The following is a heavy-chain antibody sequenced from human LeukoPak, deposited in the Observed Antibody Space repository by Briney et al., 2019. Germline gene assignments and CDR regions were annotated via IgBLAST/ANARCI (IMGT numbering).Heavy chain of an antibody. CDR2: TSAYNGDT. CDR1: GYTFTSYG. CDR3: ARVFYGDYNWFDP. Sequence: ASVKVSCKASGYTFTSYGISWVRQAPGQGLEWMGWTSAYNGDTNYAQILQGRVTMTTDTSTSTAYMELRSLRSDDTAVYYCARVFYGDYNWFDPWGQGTLVTVSS. V-gene: IGHV1-18*01. J-gene: IGHJ5*02. D-gene: IGHD4-17*01.